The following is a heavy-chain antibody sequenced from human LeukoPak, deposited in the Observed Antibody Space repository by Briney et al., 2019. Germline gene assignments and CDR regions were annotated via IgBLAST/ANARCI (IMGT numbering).Heavy chain of an antibody. Sequence: GGSLRLSCAASGFTFSSYAMSWVRQAPGKGLEWVAVMWYDGSNKFYADSVKGRFTISRDNSKNTLFLQMNSLRAEDTAVYYCARDDDAYYYDTSGYPTFDYWGQGTLVTVSS. CDR1: GFTFSSYA. J-gene: IGHJ4*02. D-gene: IGHD3-22*01. V-gene: IGHV3-33*08. CDR2: MWYDGSNK. CDR3: ARDDDAYYYDTSGYPTFDY.